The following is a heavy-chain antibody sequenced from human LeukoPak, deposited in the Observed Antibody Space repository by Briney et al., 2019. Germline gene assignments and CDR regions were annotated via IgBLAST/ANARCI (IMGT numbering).Heavy chain of an antibody. CDR2: ISYDGSNK. Sequence: GGSLRLSCAASGFTFSSYGMHWVRQAPGKGLEWAADISYDGSNKYSADSVKGRFTISRDNSKNTLYLQMNSLRAEDTAVYYCARHLSGVTGYTYGRGIDYWGQGTLVTVSS. CDR1: GFTFSSYG. D-gene: IGHD5-18*01. CDR3: ARHLSGVTGYTYGRGIDY. J-gene: IGHJ4*02. V-gene: IGHV3-30*03.